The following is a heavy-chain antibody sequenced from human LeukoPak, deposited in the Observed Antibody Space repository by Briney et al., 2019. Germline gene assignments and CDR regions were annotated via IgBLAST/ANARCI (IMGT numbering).Heavy chain of an antibody. Sequence: ASVKVSCKASGGTFSSYAISWVRQAPGQGLEWMGWISAYNGNTKYAQKVQGRVTMTTETSTSTAYMELRSLRSDGTAVYFCAREGDLIPAAGTSATFDYWGQGTLVTVSS. D-gene: IGHD6-25*01. CDR2: ISAYNGNT. CDR1: GGTFSSYA. J-gene: IGHJ4*02. CDR3: AREGDLIPAAGTSATFDY. V-gene: IGHV1-18*01.